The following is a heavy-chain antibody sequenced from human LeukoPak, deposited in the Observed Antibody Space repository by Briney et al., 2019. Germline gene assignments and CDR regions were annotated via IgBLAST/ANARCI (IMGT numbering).Heavy chain of an antibody. D-gene: IGHD3-22*01. V-gene: IGHV4-4*07. J-gene: IGHJ6*03. Sequence: SETLSLTCTVSGGSISSYYWSWIRQPAGKGLEWIGRIYTSGSTNYNPSLKSRVTMSVDTSKNQFSLKLSSVTAADTAVYYCARDSSGYYSSYYYYYMDVWGQGTMVTVSS. CDR2: IYTSGST. CDR3: ARDSSGYYSSYYYYYMDV. CDR1: GGSISSYY.